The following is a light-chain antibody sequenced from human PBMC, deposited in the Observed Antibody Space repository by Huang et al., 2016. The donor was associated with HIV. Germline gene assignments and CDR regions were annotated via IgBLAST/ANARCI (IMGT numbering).Light chain of an antibody. CDR2: GAS. J-gene: IGKJ2*01. Sequence: TVMTQSPATLSVSPGESATLSCRASQSINKNLAGYQQKPGQAPRLLIYGASTRATGISGRFSGSGLGTEFTLTISSLQSDDFAVYYCQQYNNRYTFGQGTKLEIK. CDR3: QQYNNRYT. V-gene: IGKV3-15*01. CDR1: QSINKN.